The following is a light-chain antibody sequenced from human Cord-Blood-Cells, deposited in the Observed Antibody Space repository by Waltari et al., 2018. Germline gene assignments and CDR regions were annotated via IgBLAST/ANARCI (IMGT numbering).Light chain of an antibody. CDR3: QQSYSTPRT. CDR2: AAS. Sequence: DIQMTQSPSSLSASVGDRVTITCRASQSISSYLNWYQQKPGKAPKLLIYAASSLQSRAPSRFSGSGSRRDFTLTISSLQPEDFATYYCQQSYSTPRTFGQGTKVEIK. J-gene: IGKJ1*01. V-gene: IGKV1-39*01. CDR1: QSISSY.